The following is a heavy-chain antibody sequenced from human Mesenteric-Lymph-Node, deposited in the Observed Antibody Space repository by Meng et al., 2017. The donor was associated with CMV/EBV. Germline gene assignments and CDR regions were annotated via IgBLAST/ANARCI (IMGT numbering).Heavy chain of an antibody. V-gene: IGHV3-23*01. D-gene: IGHD7-27*01. CDR2: ISGSGDDT. CDR1: GFTFSSFA. J-gene: IGHJ6*02. Sequence: GGSLRLSCAASGFTFSSFALSWVRQAPGKGLEWVSAISGSGDDTYYPDSVKGRFTISRDNAKNSLYLQMNSLRAEDTAVYYCAREPSGDGMDVWGQGTTVTVSS. CDR3: AREPSGDGMDV.